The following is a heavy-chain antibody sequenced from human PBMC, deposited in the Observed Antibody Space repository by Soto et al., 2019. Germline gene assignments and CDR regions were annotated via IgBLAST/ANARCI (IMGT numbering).Heavy chain of an antibody. V-gene: IGHV3-48*01. D-gene: IGHD4-17*01. CDR2: ISSSSSTI. J-gene: IGHJ3*02. Sequence: GSLRLSCAASGFTFSSYSMNWVRQAPGKGLEWVSYISSSSSTIYYADSVKGRFTISRDNAKNSLYLQMNSLRAEDTAVYYCAGESRETAETTAFDIWGQGTMVTVSS. CDR3: AGESRETAETTAFDI. CDR1: GFTFSSYS.